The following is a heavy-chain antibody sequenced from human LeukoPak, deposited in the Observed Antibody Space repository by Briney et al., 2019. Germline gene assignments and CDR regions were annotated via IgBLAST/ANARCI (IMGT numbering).Heavy chain of an antibody. CDR1: GYTFTSYD. CDR3: ARVTYDFWSGYYHFDY. V-gene: IGHV1-8*01. Sequence: GASVKVCCKASGYTFTSYDINWVRQATGQGLEWMGWMNPHSGRTGYVQTFQGRVSLTRNTSISTAHMELSSLRSEDTAVYYCARVTYDFWSGYYHFDYWGQGTLVTVSS. CDR2: MNPHSGRT. J-gene: IGHJ4*02. D-gene: IGHD3-3*01.